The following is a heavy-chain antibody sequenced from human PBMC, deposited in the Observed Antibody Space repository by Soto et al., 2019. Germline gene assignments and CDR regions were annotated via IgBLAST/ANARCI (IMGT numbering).Heavy chain of an antibody. J-gene: IGHJ4*02. V-gene: IGHV3-21*01. D-gene: IGHD3-22*01. CDR3: ARGPSSSGYYPH. Sequence: PGGSLRLSCAASGFTFSSYSMNWVRQAPGKGLEWVSSISSSSSYIHYADSVKGRFTISRDNAKNSLYLQMNSLRAEDTAVYYCARGPSSSGYYPHWGQGTLVTVSS. CDR1: GFTFSSYS. CDR2: ISSSSSYI.